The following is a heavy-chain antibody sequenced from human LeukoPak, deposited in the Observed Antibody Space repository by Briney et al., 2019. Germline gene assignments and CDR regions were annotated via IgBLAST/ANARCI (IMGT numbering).Heavy chain of an antibody. CDR1: GGSISSGGYY. Sequence: PSETLSLTCTVSGGSISSGGYYWSWIRQHPGKGLEWIGYIYYSGSTYYNPSLKSRVTISVDTSKNQFSLKLSSVTAADTAVYYCARLGSMAGTSPLDYWGQGTLVTVSS. CDR2: IYYSGST. J-gene: IGHJ4*02. CDR3: ARLGSMAGTSPLDY. D-gene: IGHD6-19*01. V-gene: IGHV4-31*03.